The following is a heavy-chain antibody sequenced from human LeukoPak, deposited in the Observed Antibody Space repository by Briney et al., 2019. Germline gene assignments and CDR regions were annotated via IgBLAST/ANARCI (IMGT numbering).Heavy chain of an antibody. D-gene: IGHD6-19*01. J-gene: IGHJ5*02. V-gene: IGHV4-4*07. Sequence: ASETLSLTCTVSGGSISSYYWNWIRQPAGKGLEWIGRIYTSGSTNYNPSLKSRVSMSVDTSKNQFSLKLTSVTAADTAVYYCAGDSSGWSGWFDPWGQGTLVTVSS. CDR1: GGSISSYY. CDR3: AGDSSGWSGWFDP. CDR2: IYTSGST.